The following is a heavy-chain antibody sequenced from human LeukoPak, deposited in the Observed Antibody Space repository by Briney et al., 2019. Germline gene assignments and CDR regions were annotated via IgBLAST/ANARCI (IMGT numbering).Heavy chain of an antibody. J-gene: IGHJ4*02. D-gene: IGHD2-15*01. CDR2: ISGSGGDT. V-gene: IGHV3-23*01. Sequence: PGGSLRLSCAASGFSFSSYAMSWVRQAPGKGLEWVSAISGSGGDTYYADSVKGRFTISRDNSKNTLYLQMNSLTAEDTAVYYCARQLGYCSVGTCYFDYWGQGTLVTVSP. CDR3: ARQLGYCSVGTCYFDY. CDR1: GFSFSSYA.